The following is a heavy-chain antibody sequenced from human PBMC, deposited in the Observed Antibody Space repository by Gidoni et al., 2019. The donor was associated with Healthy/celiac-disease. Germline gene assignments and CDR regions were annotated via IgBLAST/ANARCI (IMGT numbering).Heavy chain of an antibody. CDR1: GFTFSRYA. D-gene: IGHD6-6*01. V-gene: IGHV3-23*01. CDR3: AKTIAARPLEYFQH. Sequence: EVQLLESGGGLVQPGGSLRISCAASGFTFSRYAMSWVRQAPGKGLEWVSAISGSGGSTYYADSVKGRFTISRDNSKNTLYLQMNSLRAEDTAVYYCAKTIAARPLEYFQHWGQGTLVTVSS. J-gene: IGHJ1*01. CDR2: ISGSGGST.